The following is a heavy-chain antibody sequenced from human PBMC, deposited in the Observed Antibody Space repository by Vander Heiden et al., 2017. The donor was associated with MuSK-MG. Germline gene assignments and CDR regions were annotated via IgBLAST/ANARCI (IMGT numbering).Heavy chain of an antibody. CDR2: IYWDDDK. Sequence: QITLKESGPTLVKPTQTLTLTCTFSGFSLSTSGVGVGWIRQPPGKALEWLALIYWDDDKRYSPALKSRLTITKDTSKKKVVLTMTKMEPVDTATYYYAHSSRKKWFFDYWGQGTMVTVYS. CDR3: AHSSRKKWFFDY. V-gene: IGHV2-5*02. CDR1: GFSLSTSGVG. D-gene: IGHD3-22*01. J-gene: IGHJ4*02.